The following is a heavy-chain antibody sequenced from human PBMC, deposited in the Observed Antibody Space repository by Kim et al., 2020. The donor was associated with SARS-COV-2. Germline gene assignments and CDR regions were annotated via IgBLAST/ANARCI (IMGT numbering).Heavy chain of an antibody. J-gene: IGHJ4*02. Sequence: VSVKSRITINPDTSKNQFSLQLNSVTPEDTAVYYCARGYDFWSGYYSFDYWGQGTLVTVSS. CDR3: ARGYDFWSGYYSFDY. V-gene: IGHV6-1*01. D-gene: IGHD3-3*01.